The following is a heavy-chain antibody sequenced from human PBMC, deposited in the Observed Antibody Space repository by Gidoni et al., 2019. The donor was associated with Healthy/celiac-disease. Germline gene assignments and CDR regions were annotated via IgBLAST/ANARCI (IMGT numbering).Heavy chain of an antibody. CDR3: ARDVPYYGSENSYFDY. V-gene: IGHV3-33*01. CDR1: GFTVSSNG. CDR2: IWYDGSNK. Sequence: QVQPVESGGGVVQPGRSLRLSCAASGFTVSSNGMHWVRQAPGKGLEWVAVIWYDGSNKYYADSVKGRFTISRDNSKNTLYLQMNSLRAEDTAVYYCARDVPYYGSENSYFDYWGQGTLVTVSS. D-gene: IGHD3-10*01. J-gene: IGHJ4*02.